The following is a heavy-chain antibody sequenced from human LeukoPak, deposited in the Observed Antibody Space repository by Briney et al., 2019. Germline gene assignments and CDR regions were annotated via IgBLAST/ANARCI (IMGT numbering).Heavy chain of an antibody. D-gene: IGHD6-19*01. CDR2: IIPMFGIA. J-gene: IGHJ4*02. V-gene: IGHV1-69*13. Sequence: SVKVSCKASGGTFSRYAISWVRQAPGQGLEWMGGIIPMFGIANYAQKFQGRVTITADESTSTAYMELSSLRSEDTAVCYCARDRPYTGGWRGFDYWGQGTLVTVSS. CDR1: GGTFSRYA. CDR3: ARDRPYTGGWRGFDY.